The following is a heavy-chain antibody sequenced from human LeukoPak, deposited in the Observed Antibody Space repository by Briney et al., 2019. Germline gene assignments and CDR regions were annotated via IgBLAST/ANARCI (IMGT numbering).Heavy chain of an antibody. CDR3: ARVAARYWEKGANWFDP. CDR1: GGTFSSYA. Sequence: ASVKVSCKASGGTFSSYAISWVRQAPGQGLEWMGRSIPIFGTANYAQKFQGRVTITTDESTSTAYMELSSLRSEDTAVYYCARVAARYWEKGANWFDPWGQGTLVTVSS. V-gene: IGHV1-69*05. D-gene: IGHD1-26*01. J-gene: IGHJ5*02. CDR2: SIPIFGTA.